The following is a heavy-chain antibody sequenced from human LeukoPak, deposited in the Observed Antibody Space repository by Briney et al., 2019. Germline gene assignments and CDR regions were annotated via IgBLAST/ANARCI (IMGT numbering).Heavy chain of an antibody. V-gene: IGHV3-48*01. J-gene: IGHJ4*02. Sequence: PGGPLRLSCAASGFTFSSYGLNWVRQAPGEGLEWVSYVSPSSTTIYYADSVKGRFTISRDNAKNSLYLQMNSLRAEDTAVYYCAREHTPYGSGCTAAYWGQGTLVTVSS. CDR3: AREHTPYGSGCTAAY. CDR1: GFTFSSYG. D-gene: IGHD6-19*01. CDR2: VSPSSTTI.